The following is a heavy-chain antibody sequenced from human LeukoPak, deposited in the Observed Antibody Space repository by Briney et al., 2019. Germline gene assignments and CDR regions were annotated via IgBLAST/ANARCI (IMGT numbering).Heavy chain of an antibody. D-gene: IGHD3-16*01. CDR2: IYYSGIT. V-gene: IGHV4-59*01. CDR3: ARGGGPPSYFDY. Sequence: SETLSLTCTVSGGSISSYYWSWIRQPPGKALEWIGYIYYSGITNYNSSLKRRVTISLDTARNQFSLELSSVTAADTAVYYCARGGGPPSYFDYWGQGTLVTGSS. CDR1: GGSISSYY. J-gene: IGHJ4*02.